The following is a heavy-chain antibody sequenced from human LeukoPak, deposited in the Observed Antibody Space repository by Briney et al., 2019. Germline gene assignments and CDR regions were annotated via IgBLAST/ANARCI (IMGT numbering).Heavy chain of an antibody. CDR2: INHNGNVN. J-gene: IGHJ3*01. CDR1: GFTFSSYW. D-gene: IGHD6-6*01. Sequence: GGSLRLSCAASGFTFSSYWMNWARQAPGKGLEWVASINHNGNVNYYVDSVKGRFTISRDNAKNSLYLHINSLRAEDTAVYYCARSSYSSSSSVWGQGTMVTVSS. CDR3: ARSSYSSSSSV. V-gene: IGHV3-7*03.